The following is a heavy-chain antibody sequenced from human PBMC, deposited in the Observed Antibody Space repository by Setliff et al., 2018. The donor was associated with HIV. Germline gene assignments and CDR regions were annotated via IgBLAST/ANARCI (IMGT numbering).Heavy chain of an antibody. CDR2: IYPSGTI. V-gene: IGHV4-4*07. D-gene: IGHD1-26*01. J-gene: IGHJ5*02. Sequence: PSETLSLTCTVSAASIRNSDWTWIRQPAGKGLEWIGRIYPSGTINYNPSLKSRVTMSVDTSKNQFSLRLTSVSAADTALYYCAGSMGATKGSWFEPWGQGTLVTVSS. CDR1: AASIRNSD. CDR3: AGSMGATKGSWFEP.